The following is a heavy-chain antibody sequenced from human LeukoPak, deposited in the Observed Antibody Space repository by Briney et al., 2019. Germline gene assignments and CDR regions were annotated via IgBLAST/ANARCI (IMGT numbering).Heavy chain of an antibody. CDR2: INPSGGST. V-gene: IGHV1-46*01. CDR3: ARDGESDYYDSSGSFDY. D-gene: IGHD3-22*01. J-gene: IGHJ4*02. CDR1: GYTLTSYY. Sequence: GASVKVSCKASGYTLTSYYMHWVRQAPGQGLEWMGIINPSGGSTSYAQKFQGRVTMTRDTSTSTVYMELSSLRSEDTAVYYCARDGESDYYDSSGSFDYWGQGTLVTVSS.